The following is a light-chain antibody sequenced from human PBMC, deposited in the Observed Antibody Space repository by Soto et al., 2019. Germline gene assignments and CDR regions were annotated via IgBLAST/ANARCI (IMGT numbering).Light chain of an antibody. CDR2: GAS. Sequence: EILLTQSPGTLSLSPGERATLSCRASQSVSSSYLTWNQQKPGQAPRLLIYGASSRATGIPDRFSGSGSGTDFTLTISRLEPEDFAVYYCQQYGRSRWTFGQGTKVEIK. CDR1: QSVSSSY. J-gene: IGKJ1*01. V-gene: IGKV3-20*01. CDR3: QQYGRSRWT.